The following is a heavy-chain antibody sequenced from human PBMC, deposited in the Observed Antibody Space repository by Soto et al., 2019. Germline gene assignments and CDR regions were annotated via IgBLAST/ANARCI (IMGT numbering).Heavy chain of an antibody. CDR1: GFTFSSYD. J-gene: IGHJ3*01. D-gene: IGHD1-26*01. Sequence: VGSLRLSCAASGFTFSSYDIHWVRQAPGKGLEWVALMSYDGSRKYYADSVKGLFTISRDNSKNTLYLQVNSLRAEDTAVYYCAKAYSGPFDVWGQGTMVTVSS. V-gene: IGHV3-30*18. CDR3: AKAYSGPFDV. CDR2: MSYDGSRK.